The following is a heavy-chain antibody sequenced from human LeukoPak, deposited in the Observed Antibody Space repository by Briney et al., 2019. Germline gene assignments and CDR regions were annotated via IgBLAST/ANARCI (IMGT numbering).Heavy chain of an antibody. Sequence: PGGSLRLSCAASGFTFSSYWMHWVRQAAGKGLVWVSRMNSDGSSTTYADSVKGRFTISRDNAKNTLYLQMNSLRAEDTAVYYCVRVGGYSYGSLDSWGQGTLVTVSS. CDR1: GFTFSSYW. J-gene: IGHJ4*02. CDR3: VRVGGYSYGSLDS. CDR2: MNSDGSST. V-gene: IGHV3-74*03. D-gene: IGHD5-18*01.